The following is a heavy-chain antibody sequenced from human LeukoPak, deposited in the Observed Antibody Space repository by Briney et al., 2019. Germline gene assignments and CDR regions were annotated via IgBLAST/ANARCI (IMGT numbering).Heavy chain of an antibody. V-gene: IGHV4-39*01. CDR1: GGSISSSSYY. Sequence: PSETLSLTCTVSGGSISSSSYYWGWIRQPPGKGLEWIGSIYYSGSTYYNPSLKSRVTISVDTSKNQFSLKLSSVTAADTAVYYCATYTQGSGIAVADSIDYWGQGTLVTVSS. CDR2: IYYSGST. D-gene: IGHD6-19*01. J-gene: IGHJ4*02. CDR3: ATYTQGSGIAVADSIDY.